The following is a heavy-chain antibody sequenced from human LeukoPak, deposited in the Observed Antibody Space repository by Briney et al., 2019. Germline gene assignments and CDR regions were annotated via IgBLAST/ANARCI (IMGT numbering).Heavy chain of an antibody. CDR1: GYTFTSYD. V-gene: IGHV1-8*01. D-gene: IGHD3-9*01. CDR2: MNPNRGNT. Sequence: ASVKVSCKASGYTFTSYDINWVRQATGQGLEWMGWMNPNRGNTGYAQKFQGRVTMTRNTSKSTAYMELSSLRSEDTAVYYCARDVLRYYYYYGMDVWGQGTTVTVSS. CDR3: ARDVLRYYYYYGMDV. J-gene: IGHJ6*02.